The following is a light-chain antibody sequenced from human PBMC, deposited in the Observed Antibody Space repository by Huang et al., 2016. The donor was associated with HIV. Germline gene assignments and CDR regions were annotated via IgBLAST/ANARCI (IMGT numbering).Light chain of an antibody. CDR3: QQYSNWPT. CDR1: QSVSSN. Sequence: IVMTQSPATLSVSPGERATLSCRASQSVSSNLAWYQQKPGQAPRLLLYGASTRATGIPARFSGSGSGTEFTLTISSLQSEDFAVYYCQQYSNWPTFGPGTKVDIK. V-gene: IGKV3-15*01. CDR2: GAS. J-gene: IGKJ3*01.